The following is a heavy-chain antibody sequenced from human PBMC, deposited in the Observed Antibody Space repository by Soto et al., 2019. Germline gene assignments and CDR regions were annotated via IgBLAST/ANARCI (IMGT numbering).Heavy chain of an antibody. J-gene: IGHJ6*02. V-gene: IGHV1-69*13. CDR3: ARAGYYYDSSGYALYYYGMDV. Sequence: SVKVSCKASGGTFSSYAISWVRQAPGQGLEWMGGIIPIFGTANYAQKFQGRVTITADESTSTAYMELSSLRSEDTAAYYCARAGYYYDSSGYALYYYGMDVWGQGTTVTVSS. CDR1: GGTFSSYA. D-gene: IGHD3-22*01. CDR2: IIPIFGTA.